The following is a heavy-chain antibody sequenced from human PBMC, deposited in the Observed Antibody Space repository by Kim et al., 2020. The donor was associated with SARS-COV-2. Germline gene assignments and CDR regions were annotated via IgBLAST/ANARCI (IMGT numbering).Heavy chain of an antibody. CDR2: ISSNSSYI. D-gene: IGHD2-15*01. J-gene: IGHJ3*01. V-gene: IGHV3-21*01. Sequence: GGSLRLSCAASGFTFSSYSMHWVRQAPGKGLEWVSSISSNSSYIYYADSVKGRFTISRDNSKNTLYLQMNSLRAEDTAVYYCARAPDIVVVVAVTHYAF. CDR3: ARAPDIVVVVAVTHYAF. CDR1: GFTFSSYS.